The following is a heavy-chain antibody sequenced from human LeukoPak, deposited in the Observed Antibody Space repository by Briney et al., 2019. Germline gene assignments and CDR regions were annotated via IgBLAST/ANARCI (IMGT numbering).Heavy chain of an antibody. V-gene: IGHV4-59*01. CDR2: IYYSGST. Sequence: DPSETLSLTCTVSGGSISSYYWSWIRQPPGRGLEWIGYIYYSGSTNYNPSLKSRVTISVDTSKNQFSLKLSSVTAADTAVYYCARRVGHYNYFDYWGQGTLVTVSS. CDR1: GGSISSYY. CDR3: ARRVGHYNYFDY. D-gene: IGHD3-3*01. J-gene: IGHJ4*02.